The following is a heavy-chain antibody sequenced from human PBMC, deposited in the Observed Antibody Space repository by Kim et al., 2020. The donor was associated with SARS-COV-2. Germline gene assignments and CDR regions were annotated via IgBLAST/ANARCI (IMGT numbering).Heavy chain of an antibody. D-gene: IGHD3-10*01. V-gene: IGHV4-31*02. J-gene: IGHJ4*02. Sequence: YYIPSLKSWVTISVDTSKNRFSLKLGSVTAADTAVYYCARETQVRGVNDYWGQGTLVTVSS. CDR3: ARETQVRGVNDY.